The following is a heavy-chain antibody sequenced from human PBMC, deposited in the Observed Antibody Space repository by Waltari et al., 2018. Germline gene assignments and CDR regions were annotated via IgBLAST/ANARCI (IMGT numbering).Heavy chain of an antibody. CDR2: ISGSGGST. Sequence: EVQLLESGGGLVQPGGSLRLSCAASGFTFSSYAMSWVRQAPGKGLEWVSAISGSGGSTYYADSVKGRFTISRDNSKNTLYLQMNSLRAEDTAVYYCAKVWNDYVWGSYRCHDAFDIWGQGTMVTVSS. D-gene: IGHD3-16*02. V-gene: IGHV3-23*01. CDR3: AKVWNDYVWGSYRCHDAFDI. CDR1: GFTFSSYA. J-gene: IGHJ3*02.